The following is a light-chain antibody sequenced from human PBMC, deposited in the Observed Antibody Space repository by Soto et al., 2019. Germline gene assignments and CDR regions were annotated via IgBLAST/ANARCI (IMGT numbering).Light chain of an antibody. V-gene: IGKV1-5*03. Sequence: DIQMNQSPSTLSGSVGDRVTITCRASQTISSWLAWYQQKPGKAPKLLIYKASTLKSGVPSRSSGSGSGTEFTLTISSLQPDDFATYYCQHYNSYSEAFGQGTKVDI. CDR3: QHYNSYSEA. CDR2: KAS. CDR1: QTISSW. J-gene: IGKJ1*01.